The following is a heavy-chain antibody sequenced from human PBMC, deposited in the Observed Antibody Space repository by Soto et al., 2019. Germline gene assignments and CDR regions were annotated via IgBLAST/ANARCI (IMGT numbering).Heavy chain of an antibody. CDR3: AREAIYYDASGFSLYYFDS. CDR1: GFTFRRYN. J-gene: IGHJ4*02. CDR2: VTTSGDTV. Sequence: GGSLRLSCVASGFTFRRYNIHWVRQAPGKGLEWVAYVTTSGDTVFYADSVEGRFAISRDNSKNTLFLQMDSLRPDDTAVYFCAREAIYYDASGFSLYYFDSWGQGTLVTVSS. V-gene: IGHV3-48*01. D-gene: IGHD3-16*01.